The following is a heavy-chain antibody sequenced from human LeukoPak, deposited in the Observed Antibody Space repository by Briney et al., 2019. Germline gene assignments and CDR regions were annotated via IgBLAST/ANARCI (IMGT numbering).Heavy chain of an antibody. CDR1: GFTFSNHG. J-gene: IGHJ3*02. CDR2: IRGSGFST. CDR3: AKAGFYDILTDGLDI. Sequence: GGTLRLSCAASGFTFSNHGMSWVRQAPGKGLEWVSGIRGSGFSTDYADSVKGRFTISRDNSKNTLYLQMNSLRVEDTAVYYCAKAGFYDILTDGLDIWGQGTMVIVSS. D-gene: IGHD3-9*01. V-gene: IGHV3-23*01.